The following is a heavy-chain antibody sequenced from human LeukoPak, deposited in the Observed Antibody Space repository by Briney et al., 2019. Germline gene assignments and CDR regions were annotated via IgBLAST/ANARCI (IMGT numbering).Heavy chain of an antibody. CDR2: IYYSGST. CDR3: ARDLDLDY. Sequence: SETLSLTCAVYGGSFSGYYWSWIRQPPGKGLEWIGYIYYSGSTNYNPSLKSRVTISVDTSKNQFSLKLSSVTAADTAVYYCARDLDLDYWGQGTLVTVSS. J-gene: IGHJ4*02. V-gene: IGHV4-59*01. D-gene: IGHD1-1*01. CDR1: GGSFSGYY.